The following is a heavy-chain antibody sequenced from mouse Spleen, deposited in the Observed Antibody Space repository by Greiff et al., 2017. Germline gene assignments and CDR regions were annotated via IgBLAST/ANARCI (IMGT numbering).Heavy chain of an antibody. J-gene: IGHJ4*01. Sequence: EVQGVESGGGLVKLGGSLKLSCAASGFTFSSYAMSWVRQTPEKRLEWVATISSGGGNTYYPDSVKGRFTISRDNAKNTLYLQMSSLKSEDTAMYYCAIQGQIHYYGYYAMDYWGQGTSVTVSS. CDR3: AIQGQIHYYGYYAMDY. D-gene: IGHD1-2*01. CDR2: ISSGGGNT. CDR1: GFTFSSYA. V-gene: IGHV5-9-3*01.